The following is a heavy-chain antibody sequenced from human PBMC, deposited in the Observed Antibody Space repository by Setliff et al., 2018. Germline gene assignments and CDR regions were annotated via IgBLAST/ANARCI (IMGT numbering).Heavy chain of an antibody. D-gene: IGHD4-4*01. Sequence: RLSCSVSGITFTNAWMTWVRQAPGKGPEWVGRIKSSREGATSDYGAPAKGRFTISRDDSKNMIYLQMNNLKTEDTGFYYCTTGPRDSRNYLNWFDPWGQGTLVTVSS. CDR1: GITFTNAW. J-gene: IGHJ5*02. CDR3: TTGPRDSRNYLNWFDP. CDR2: IKSSREGATS. V-gene: IGHV3-15*01.